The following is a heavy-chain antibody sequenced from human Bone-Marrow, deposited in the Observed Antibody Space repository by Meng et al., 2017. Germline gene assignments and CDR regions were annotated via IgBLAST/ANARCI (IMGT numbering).Heavy chain of an antibody. V-gene: IGHV3-21*01. Sequence: GESLKISCAASGFTFSSYSMNWVRQAPGKGLEWVSSISSSSSYIYYADSVKGRFTISRDNAKNSLYLQMNSLRAEDTAVYYCVVWFGEGRYYYYYGMDVWGQGTTVTVS. J-gene: IGHJ6*02. CDR2: ISSSSSYI. D-gene: IGHD3-10*01. CDR1: GFTFSSYS. CDR3: VVWFGEGRYYYYYGMDV.